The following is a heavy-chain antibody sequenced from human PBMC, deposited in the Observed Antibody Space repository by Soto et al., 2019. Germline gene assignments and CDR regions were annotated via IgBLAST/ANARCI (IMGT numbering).Heavy chain of an antibody. CDR2: ISSSSSTI. J-gene: IGHJ4*02. Sequence: EVQLVESGGGLVQPGGSLRLSCAASGFTFSSYSMNWVRQAPGKGLEWVSYISSSSSTIYYADSVKGRFTISRDNAKNSLYLQMNSLRAEDTAVYYCARHRVVPAAMVDYWGQGTLVTVSS. CDR3: ARHRVVPAAMVDY. CDR1: GFTFSSYS. V-gene: IGHV3-48*01. D-gene: IGHD2-2*01.